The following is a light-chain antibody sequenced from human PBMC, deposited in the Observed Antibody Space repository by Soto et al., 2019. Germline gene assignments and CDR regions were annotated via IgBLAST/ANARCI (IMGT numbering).Light chain of an antibody. J-gene: IGKJ1*01. CDR1: QSVSTW. V-gene: IGKV1-5*03. CDR3: HSTWA. Sequence: DIQMTQSPSTLSASVGDSVTISCRASQSVSTWLAWYQQKPGRPPKRLIYKASTLQSGVPSRFSGSGSGTEFTLTISSLQPDDFATYYCHSTWAFGQGTKVDIK. CDR2: KAS.